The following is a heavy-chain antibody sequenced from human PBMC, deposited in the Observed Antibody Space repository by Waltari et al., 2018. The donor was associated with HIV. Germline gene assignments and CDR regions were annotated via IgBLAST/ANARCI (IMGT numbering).Heavy chain of an antibody. CDR2: INPDSGDT. D-gene: IGHD5-12*01. Sequence: QTLLLQSASQVKTPGASVTLSCKVSGDRFTTYFLYWLRQAPGQGFEWLGRINPDSGDTTYAQTFKTRVTRTRDTPSASTYMELTRLTSAVTAIYFSARGEDISLTHLPPGFRLEFWGHGTLVTVSS. CDR3: ARGEDISLTHLPPGFRLEF. V-gene: IGHV1-2*06. CDR1: GDRFTTYF. J-gene: IGHJ4*01.